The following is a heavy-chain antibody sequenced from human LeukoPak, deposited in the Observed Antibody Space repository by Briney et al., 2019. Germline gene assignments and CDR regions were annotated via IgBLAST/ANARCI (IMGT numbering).Heavy chain of an antibody. CDR1: GFTFDDYA. V-gene: IGHV3-9*01. D-gene: IGHD3-22*01. J-gene: IGHJ1*01. CDR2: ISWNSGSI. CDR3: AKALGGYYYDSSALEYFQH. Sequence: GRSLRLSCAASGFTFDDYAVHWVRQAPGKGLEWVSGISWNSGSIGYADSVKGRFTISRDNAKNSLYLQMNSLRAEDTALYYCAKALGGYYYDSSALEYFQHWGQGTLVTVSS.